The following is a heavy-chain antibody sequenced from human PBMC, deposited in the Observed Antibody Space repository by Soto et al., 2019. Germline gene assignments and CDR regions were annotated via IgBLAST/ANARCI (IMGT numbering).Heavy chain of an antibody. CDR1: GFTFSSYA. V-gene: IGHV3-23*01. D-gene: IGHD3-3*01. Sequence: EVQLLESGGGLVQPGGFLRLSCAASGFTFSSYAMSWVRQAPGKGLEWVSAISGSGGSTYYADSVKGRFTISRDNSKNTLYLQMNSLRAEDTAVYYCAKETTIFGVVIGNRFDPWGQGTLVTVSS. CDR3: AKETTIFGVVIGNRFDP. CDR2: ISGSGGST. J-gene: IGHJ5*02.